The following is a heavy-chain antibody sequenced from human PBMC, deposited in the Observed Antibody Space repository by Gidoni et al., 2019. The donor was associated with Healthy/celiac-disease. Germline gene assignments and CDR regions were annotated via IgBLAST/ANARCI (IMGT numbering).Heavy chain of an antibody. CDR1: GGSIRSGGYY. CDR3: ARDLVVVTAPSRGYGMDV. Sequence: QVQLQESGPGLVKPSQTLSLTCTVSGGSIRSGGYYWSWIRQHPGKGLEWIGYIYYSGSTYYNPSLKSRVTISVDTSKNQFSLKLSSVTAADTAVYYCARDLVVVTAPSRGYGMDVWGQGTTVTVSS. CDR2: IYYSGST. J-gene: IGHJ6*02. V-gene: IGHV4-31*03. D-gene: IGHD2-21*02.